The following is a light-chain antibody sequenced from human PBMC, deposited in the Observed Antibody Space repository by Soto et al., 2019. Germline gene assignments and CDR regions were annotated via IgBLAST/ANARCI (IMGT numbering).Light chain of an antibody. V-gene: IGKV1-39*01. CDR3: HHTYSGSHT. J-gene: IGKJ2*01. CDR1: QSISDY. CDR2: SAS. Sequence: DVQLTQSPSSLSASVGDRVTITCRASQSISDYLNWYQHMPGQAPKLLIYSASSVQSGVPSRFSGRGSGTRFTLTVSSLHREDCATYYCHHTYSGSHTFGQGTRLEI.